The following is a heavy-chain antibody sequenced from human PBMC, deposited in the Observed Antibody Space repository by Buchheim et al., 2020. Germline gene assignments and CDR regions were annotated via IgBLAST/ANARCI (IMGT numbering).Heavy chain of an antibody. CDR3: ARDTDSRERADW. D-gene: IGHD1-26*01. Sequence: VESGGDVVQPGGSLRLSCEASGFIVSRNYMNWVRQAPGKGLEWVSSIYGGGTTYYADSVKGRFTISRDESRNPVYLQMRSLRVEDTAVYYCARDTDSRERADWWGPGTL. CDR2: IYGGGTT. V-gene: IGHV3-66*01. J-gene: IGHJ4*02. CDR1: GFIVSRNY.